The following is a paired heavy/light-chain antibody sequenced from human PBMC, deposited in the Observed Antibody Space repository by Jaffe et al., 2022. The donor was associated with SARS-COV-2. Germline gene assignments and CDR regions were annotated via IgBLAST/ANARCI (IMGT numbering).Heavy chain of an antibody. V-gene: IGHV3-23*01. CDR2: ISDSDDST. D-gene: IGHD5-12*01. Sequence: EVQLLESGGGLVQPGGSLRLSCAASGFTFSTFAVSWVRQAPGKGLEWVSTISDSDDSTYYADSVKGRFTISGDNSKSTLYLQMHSLRAEDTAVYYCAKSRAVASSGMDVWGQGTTVTVSS. CDR1: GFTFSTFA. J-gene: IGHJ6*02. CDR3: AKSRAVASSGMDV.
Light chain of an antibody. CDR3: QQSDSFPLT. J-gene: IGKJ4*01. CDR1: QGISSW. CDR2: AAS. V-gene: IGKV1-12*01. Sequence: DIQMTQSPSFVSASVGDRVTITCRASQGISSWLVWYQQKPGKAPKLLIYAASSLQSGVPSRFSGSGSGTDFTFTISSLQPEDFATYYCQQSDSFPLTFGGGTKVEIK.